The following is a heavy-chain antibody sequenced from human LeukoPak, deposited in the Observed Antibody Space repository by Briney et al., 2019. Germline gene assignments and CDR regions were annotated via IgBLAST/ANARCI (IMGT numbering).Heavy chain of an antibody. D-gene: IGHD2-15*01. CDR3: ARGVVVAATDY. CDR2: INSDGSST. CDR1: GFTFSSYW. Sequence: GGSLRLSRAASGFTFSSYWMHWVRQAPGKGLVWVSRINSDGSSTSYADSVKGRFTISRDNAKNTLYLQMNSLRAEDTAVYYCARGVVVAATDYWGQGTLLTVSS. J-gene: IGHJ4*02. V-gene: IGHV3-74*01.